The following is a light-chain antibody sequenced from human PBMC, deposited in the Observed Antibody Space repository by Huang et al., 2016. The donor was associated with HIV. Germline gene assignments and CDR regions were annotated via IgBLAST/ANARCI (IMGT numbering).Light chain of an antibody. CDR2: GAS. CDR3: QQSHTTPHT. CDR1: DNLVNS. V-gene: IGKV1-39*01. Sequence: DIQMTQSPSSLSASVGDRVTIPCRTSDNLVNSLNWYQQKSGAAPVLLIYGASNLQTGVSSRFSGGGSGTHFTLTITNLRPEDFATYYCQQSHTTPHTFGQGTRLE. J-gene: IGKJ2*01.